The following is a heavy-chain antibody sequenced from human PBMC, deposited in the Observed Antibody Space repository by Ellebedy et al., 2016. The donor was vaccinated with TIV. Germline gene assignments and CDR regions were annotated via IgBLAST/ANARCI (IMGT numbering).Heavy chain of an antibody. CDR2: FSQSGST. V-gene: IGHV4-34*01. CDR1: GGSFSGYY. Sequence: MPSETLSLTCAVYGGSFSGYYWGWIRQPPGKGLAWIGSFSQSGSTYYNPSLTSRVTISVDTSKNQFSLKLSSVTAADTAIFYCARHSTVTTIGTWGQGALVTVSS. D-gene: IGHD4-17*01. J-gene: IGHJ5*02. CDR3: ARHSTVTTIGT.